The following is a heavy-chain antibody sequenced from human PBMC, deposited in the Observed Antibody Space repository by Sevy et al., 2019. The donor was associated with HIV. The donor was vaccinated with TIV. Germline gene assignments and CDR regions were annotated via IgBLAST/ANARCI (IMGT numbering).Heavy chain of an antibody. CDR1: GFPFNDHA. V-gene: IGHV3-9*01. Sequence: GGSLRLSCAASGFPFNDHALHWVRQVPGKGREWVSGISWNSRNVGYAASVKGRFTISRDNANHFLYLEMNSLRPEDTAFYYCAKDINRGCDGINCYPYYYYFYGLDVWGQGTTVTVSS. D-gene: IGHD2-21*01. CDR3: AKDINRGCDGINCYPYYYYFYGLDV. J-gene: IGHJ6*02. CDR2: ISWNSRNV.